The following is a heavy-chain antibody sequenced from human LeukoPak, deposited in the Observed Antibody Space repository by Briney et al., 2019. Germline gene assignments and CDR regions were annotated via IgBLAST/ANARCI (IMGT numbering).Heavy chain of an antibody. Sequence: GGSLRLSCAASGFTISSYAMSWVRQAPGKGLEWVSGISGSGGSTYYADSVKGRFTISRDTSKNPLYLQMNSLRAEDTAVYFCARAKNSGSVYFDYWGQGIVVTVSS. CDR1: GFTISSYA. CDR3: ARAKNSGSVYFDY. J-gene: IGHJ4*02. CDR2: ISGSGGST. D-gene: IGHD1-26*01. V-gene: IGHV3-23*01.